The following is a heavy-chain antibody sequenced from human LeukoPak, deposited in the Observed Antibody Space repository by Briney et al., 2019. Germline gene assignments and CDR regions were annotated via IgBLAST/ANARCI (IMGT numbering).Heavy chain of an antibody. CDR1: GGSITNYY. CDR3: ARDHYYNSSGYTFRH. J-gene: IGHJ1*01. CDR2: IYYSGST. Sequence: SETLSLTCTVSGGSITNYYWSWIRQPPGKGLEWIGYIYYSGSTNHNPSLKSRVTISVDTSKNQFSLKLNSVTAADTAVYYCARDHYYNSSGYTFRHWGQGTLVTVPS. D-gene: IGHD3-22*01. V-gene: IGHV4-59*01.